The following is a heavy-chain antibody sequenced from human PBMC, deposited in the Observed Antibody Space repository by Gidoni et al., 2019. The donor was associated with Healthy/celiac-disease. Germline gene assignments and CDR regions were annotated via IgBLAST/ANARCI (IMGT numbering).Heavy chain of an antibody. CDR2: IWYDGSNK. CDR3: ASAPNYYGSGSLGY. D-gene: IGHD3-10*01. Sequence: QLQLVESGGGVVQPGRSLRLSCAASGFTLSSYGMHWVRQAPGKGLEWVAVIWYDGSNKYYADSVKGRFTISRDNSKNTLYLQMNSLRAEDTAVYYCASAPNYYGSGSLGYWGQGTLVTVSS. V-gene: IGHV3-33*01. J-gene: IGHJ4*02. CDR1: GFTLSSYG.